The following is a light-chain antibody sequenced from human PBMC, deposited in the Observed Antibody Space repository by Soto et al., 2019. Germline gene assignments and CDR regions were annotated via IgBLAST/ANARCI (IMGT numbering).Light chain of an antibody. J-gene: IGKJ2*02. CDR1: QSVSSNY. CDR2: GAS. V-gene: IGKV3-20*01. Sequence: EIVLTQSPGTLSLSPGERATLSCRSSQSVSSNYLAWYQQKPGQAPRLLIYGASSRATGIPDRFSGSGSGTDFTLTISRLEPEDCVVYYCQQYGSLPRTFGQGTKLEIK. CDR3: QQYGSLPRT.